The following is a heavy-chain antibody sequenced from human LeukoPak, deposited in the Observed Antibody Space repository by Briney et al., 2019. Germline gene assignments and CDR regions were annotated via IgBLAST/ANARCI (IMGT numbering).Heavy chain of an antibody. D-gene: IGHD1-26*01. CDR1: GYSFTSYW. J-gene: IGHJ4*02. V-gene: IGHV5-51*01. CDR2: IYLGDSDT. Sequence: GESLKISCKGSGYSFTSYWIGWGRQMPGKGLGLMGIIYLGDSDTRYSPSFQGQVTISADKFINTAYLQWSTLKASDHALHYRARIVRVGAIMAYVPYYSDYGGQGPLVTVSP. CDR3: ARIVRVGAIMAYVPYYSDY.